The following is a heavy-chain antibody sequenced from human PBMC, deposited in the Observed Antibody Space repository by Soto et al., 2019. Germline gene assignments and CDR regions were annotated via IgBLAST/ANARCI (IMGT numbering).Heavy chain of an antibody. CDR3: ARRGSSWSNPLDY. J-gene: IGHJ4*02. Sequence: PSETLSLTSSVAGGSSRSYDWSWIRQPPGKGLEWIGYIYHSGSSNYNPSLKSRVTISIGTSKNQFSLKLTSVTAADTAVYYCARRGSSWSNPLDYWGQGTLVTVSS. V-gene: IGHV4-59*08. CDR1: GGSSRSYD. D-gene: IGHD6-13*01. CDR2: IYHSGSS.